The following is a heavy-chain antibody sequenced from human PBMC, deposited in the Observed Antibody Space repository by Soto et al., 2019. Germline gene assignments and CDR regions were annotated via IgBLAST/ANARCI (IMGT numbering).Heavy chain of an antibody. CDR2: MSYDGSDK. J-gene: IGHJ4*02. D-gene: IGHD7-27*01. CDR1: GFIFSYYG. V-gene: IGHV3-30*18. Sequence: QVQLVESGGGVVQPGRSLRLSCAASGFIFSYYGMHWVRQTPGKGLEWVAVMSYDGSDKYYADSVQGRFTISRDNSKNTLYLQMNSLRAEDTAVYYCGKDMSHLSNLWGWSDYWGQGTLVTVSS. CDR3: GKDMSHLSNLWGWSDY.